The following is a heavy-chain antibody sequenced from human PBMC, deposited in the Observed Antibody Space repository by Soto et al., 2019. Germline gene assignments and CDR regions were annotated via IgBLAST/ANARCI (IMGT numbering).Heavy chain of an antibody. V-gene: IGHV6-1*01. J-gene: IGHJ5*02. Sequence: SQTLSLTCASSGESVSSNNAAWNWIRLSPSRGLEWLGRTYYRSKWYSVSAVSVKSRATIKPDTSKNQFSLQLNSVTPEDSGVYYCARGPAILNLWGQGIQVTVS. CDR2: TYYRSKWYS. CDR3: ARGPAILNL. CDR1: GESVSSNNAA.